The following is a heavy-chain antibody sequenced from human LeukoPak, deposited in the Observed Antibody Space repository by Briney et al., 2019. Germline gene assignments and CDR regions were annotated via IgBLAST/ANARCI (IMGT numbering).Heavy chain of an antibody. Sequence: PGGSLRLSCAASGFTFSSYSMNWVRQAPGKGLEWVSSISGSSSYIYYADSVKGRFTISRDNSKNSLYLQMNSLRAEDTAVYYCARGSSSWYKGDYYYYMDVWGKGTTVTVSS. CDR2: ISGSSSYI. D-gene: IGHD6-13*01. J-gene: IGHJ6*03. V-gene: IGHV3-21*01. CDR1: GFTFSSYS. CDR3: ARGSSSWYKGDYYYYMDV.